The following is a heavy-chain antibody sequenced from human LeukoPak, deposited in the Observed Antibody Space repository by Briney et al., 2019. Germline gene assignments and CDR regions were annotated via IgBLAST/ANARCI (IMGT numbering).Heavy chain of an antibody. D-gene: IGHD3-10*01. V-gene: IGHV4-59*08. J-gene: IGHJ3*02. Sequence: SETLSLTCTVSGGSISSYYWSWIRQPPGKGLEWIGYIYYSGSTNYNPSLKSRVTISVDTSKNQFSLTLSSVTAADTAVYYCARGVTPYDAFDIWGQGTMVTVSS. CDR1: GGSISSYY. CDR3: ARGVTPYDAFDI. CDR2: IYYSGST.